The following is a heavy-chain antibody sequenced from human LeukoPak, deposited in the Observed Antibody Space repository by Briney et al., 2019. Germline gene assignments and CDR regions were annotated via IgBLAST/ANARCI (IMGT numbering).Heavy chain of an antibody. V-gene: IGHV4-59*01. CDR3: ARVQTPSGSGSYSFDY. Sequence: PSETLSLTCTVSGGSISSYHWSWIRQPPGKGLECIGYIYYSGSTNYNPSLESRVTISVDTSKNQFSLKLSSVTAADTAVYYCARVQTPSGSGSYSFDYWGQGTLVTVSS. D-gene: IGHD3-10*01. CDR1: GGSISSYH. J-gene: IGHJ4*02. CDR2: IYYSGST.